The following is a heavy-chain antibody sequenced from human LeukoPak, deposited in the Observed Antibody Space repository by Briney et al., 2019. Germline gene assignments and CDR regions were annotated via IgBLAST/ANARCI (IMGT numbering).Heavy chain of an antibody. CDR2: IYYSGST. V-gene: IGHV4-39*01. J-gene: IGHJ4*02. CDR1: GGSISSSSYY. CDR3: ARVGVRGFDY. Sequence: SETLSLTCTVSGGSISSSSYYWGWIRQPPGKGLEWIGSIYYSGSTYYNPSLKSRVTISVDTSKNQFSLKLSSVTAADTAVYYCARVGVRGFDYWGQGTLVTVSS. D-gene: IGHD3-10*01.